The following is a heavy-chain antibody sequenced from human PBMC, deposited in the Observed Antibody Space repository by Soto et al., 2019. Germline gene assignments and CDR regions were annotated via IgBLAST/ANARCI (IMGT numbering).Heavy chain of an antibody. CDR1: GGSFSGYY. J-gene: IGHJ4*02. D-gene: IGHD6-25*01. CDR2: INDSGNT. CDR3: ARGISRRCAGQRDAPGKDCFDS. V-gene: IGHV4-34*01. Sequence: PSETLSLTCAVYGGSFSGYYWSWIRQHPGKGREWIGGINDSGNTNQNPSLNTRVTISVDTSKNQFSLRLRSVTAADTAVYYCARGISRRCAGQRDAPGKDCFDSWGQGTLVTVSS.